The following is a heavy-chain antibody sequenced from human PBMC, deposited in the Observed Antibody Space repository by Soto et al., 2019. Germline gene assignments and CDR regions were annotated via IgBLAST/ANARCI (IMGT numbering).Heavy chain of an antibody. V-gene: IGHV3-23*01. D-gene: IGHD3-22*01. CDR1: GFRFSNYA. CDR3: EKSPYADSSGAFYDL. CDR2: IGGRGTSA. Sequence: PGWSLRLSCAASGFRFSNYAMSWVRHAPGKGLEWVSGIGGRGTSAYYADSVKGRFAISRDNSENTVFLQLNSLSADDKAVYFCEKSPYADSSGAFYDLWRPATLATVSS. J-gene: IGHJ5*02.